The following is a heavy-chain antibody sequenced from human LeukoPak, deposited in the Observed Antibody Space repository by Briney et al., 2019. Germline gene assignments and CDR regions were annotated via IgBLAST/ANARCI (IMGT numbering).Heavy chain of an antibody. Sequence: PGESLRLSCAASGFTVSSNYMSWVRQAPGKGLEWVSVIYSGGSTYYADSVKGRFTISRDNSKNTLYLQMNSLRAEDTAVYYCARASYYYGMDVWGQGTTVTVSS. CDR2: IYSGGST. J-gene: IGHJ6*02. CDR3: ARASYYYGMDV. CDR1: GFTVSSNY. V-gene: IGHV3-66*01.